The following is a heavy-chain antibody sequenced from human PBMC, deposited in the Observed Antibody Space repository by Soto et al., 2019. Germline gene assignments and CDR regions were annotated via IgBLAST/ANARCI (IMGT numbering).Heavy chain of an antibody. CDR3: ARYSYSDDAFDL. CDR2: ISSSGRHI. CDR1: GFTFSSYS. Sequence: EVQLVESGGGQVKPGGSLRLSCAASGFTFSSYSMNWVRQAPGKGLEWLSSISSSGRHIYYADSLKGRFTISRDNAENSLFLQMNSLRAEDTAVYYCARYSYSDDAFDLWGQGTMVTVSS. J-gene: IGHJ3*01. V-gene: IGHV3-21*01. D-gene: IGHD2-15*01.